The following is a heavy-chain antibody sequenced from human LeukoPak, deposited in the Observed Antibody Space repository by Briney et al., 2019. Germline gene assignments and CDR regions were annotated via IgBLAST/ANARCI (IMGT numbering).Heavy chain of an antibody. CDR1: GFTFSSYA. J-gene: IGHJ4*02. V-gene: IGHV3-30*04. CDR3: ARGTGYYFDY. CDR2: ISYDGSNK. Sequence: GRSLRLSCAASGFTFSSYAMHWVRQAPGKGLEWVAVISYDGSNKYYGDSVKGRFTISRDNSKNTQYLQMNSLRAEDTAVYYCARGTGYYFDYWGQGTLVTVSS. D-gene: IGHD1-1*01.